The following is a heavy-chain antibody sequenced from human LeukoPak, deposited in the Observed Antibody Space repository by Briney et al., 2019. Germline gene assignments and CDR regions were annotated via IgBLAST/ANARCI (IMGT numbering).Heavy chain of an antibody. J-gene: IGHJ4*02. D-gene: IGHD3-10*01. Sequence: SETLSLTCTVSGYSISSGYYWGWIRQPPGKGLEWIGSIYHSGSTYYNPSLKSRVTISVDTSKNQFSLKLSSVTAADTAVYYCAGEGVTMVRGAHDYWGQGTQVTVSS. CDR1: GYSISSGYY. CDR2: IYHSGST. CDR3: AGEGVTMVRGAHDY. V-gene: IGHV4-38-2*02.